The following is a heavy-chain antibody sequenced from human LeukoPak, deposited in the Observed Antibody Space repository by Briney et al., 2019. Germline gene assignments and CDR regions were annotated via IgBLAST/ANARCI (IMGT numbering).Heavy chain of an antibody. V-gene: IGHV4-39*07. D-gene: IGHD6-19*01. CDR1: GFAFSSYW. CDR2: IYYSGST. J-gene: IGHJ4*02. CDR3: AREGFGRAVAGFDY. Sequence: GSLRLSCAASGFAFSSYWMHWVRQPPGKGLEWIGSIYYSGSTYYNPSLKSRVTISVDTSKNQFSLKLSSVTAADTAVYYCAREGFGRAVAGFDYWGQETLVTVSS.